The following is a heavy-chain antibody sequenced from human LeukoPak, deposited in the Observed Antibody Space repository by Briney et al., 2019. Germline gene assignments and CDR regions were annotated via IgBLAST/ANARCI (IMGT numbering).Heavy chain of an antibody. D-gene: IGHD3-3*01. Sequence: PSETLSLTCTVSGYSISNGYYWSWIRQPPGKGLEWIGEINHSGSTDYNPSLKSRVTISLDMSKSQFSLKVRYVTAADTAVYYCARGLNDSWTGENYWGQGTLVTVSS. CDR2: INHSGST. J-gene: IGHJ4*02. CDR3: ARGLNDSWTGENY. CDR1: GYSISNGYY. V-gene: IGHV4-34*01.